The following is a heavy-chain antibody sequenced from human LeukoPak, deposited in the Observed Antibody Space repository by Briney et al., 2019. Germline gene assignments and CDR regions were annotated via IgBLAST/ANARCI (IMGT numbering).Heavy chain of an antibody. J-gene: IGHJ4*02. Sequence: GGSLRLSRAASGFILNTYSMDCVRQAPGKGLECLSYIISDSDTICYADSVKGRFTISRDNAKNSLYLQMNSLRAEDTAVYYCASDDHRGGSSWSLDYWGQGTLVTVSS. D-gene: IGHD6-13*01. CDR3: ASDDHRGGSSWSLDY. CDR2: IISDSDTI. V-gene: IGHV3-48*01. CDR1: GFILNTYS.